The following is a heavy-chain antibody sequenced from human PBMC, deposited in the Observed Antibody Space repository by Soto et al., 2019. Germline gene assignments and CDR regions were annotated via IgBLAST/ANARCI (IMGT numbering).Heavy chain of an antibody. V-gene: IGHV1-69*08. CDR3: ARDIVATSRGDY. J-gene: IGHJ4*02. CDR2: IIPILGIA. Sequence: QVQLVQSGAEVKKPGSSVKVSCKASGGTFSSYTISWVRQAPGQGLEWMGRIIPILGIANYAQKFQGRVTITAAKSTSTAYMELSRLRAEDTAVYYCARDIVATSRGDYWGQGTLVTVSS. CDR1: GGTFSSYT. D-gene: IGHD5-12*01.